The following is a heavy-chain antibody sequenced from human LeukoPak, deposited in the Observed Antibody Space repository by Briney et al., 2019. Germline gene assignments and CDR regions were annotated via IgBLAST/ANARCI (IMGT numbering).Heavy chain of an antibody. V-gene: IGHV3-23*01. D-gene: IGHD6-19*01. CDR3: AKAERTGSPRVRAVALFDY. J-gene: IGHJ4*02. CDR2: ISGSGGST. Sequence: PGGSLRLSCAASGLSFSSYAMSWVRQAPGKGLEWVSAISGSGGSTYYADSVKGRFTISRDNSKNTLYLQMNSLRAEDTAVYYCAKAERTGSPRVRAVALFDYWGQGTLVTVSS. CDR1: GLSFSSYA.